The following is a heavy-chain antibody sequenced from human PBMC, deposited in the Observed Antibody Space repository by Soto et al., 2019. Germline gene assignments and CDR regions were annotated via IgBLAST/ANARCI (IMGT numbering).Heavy chain of an antibody. J-gene: IGHJ5*02. CDR3: ARWGTTGGFDA. CDR2: ISYDGSNN. D-gene: IGHD3-16*01. CDR1: GFTFSSSV. V-gene: IGHV3-30*03. Sequence: QVQLVESGGGVVQPGTSLRLSCVGSGFTFSSSVIHWVRQAPGKGLEWVAIISYDGSNNFYVDSVKGRFTISRHNARNTVERLRANLRVIDSSLYYWARWGTTGGFDAWGQGTLVSVSS.